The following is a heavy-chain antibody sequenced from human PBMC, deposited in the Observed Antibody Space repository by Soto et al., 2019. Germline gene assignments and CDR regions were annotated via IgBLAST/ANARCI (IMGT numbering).Heavy chain of an antibody. CDR1: GDSISPYY. CDR3: ARQPNVHFMDF. CDR2: ISHSGST. Sequence: PSETLSLTCTVSGDSISPYYWSWIRQPPGKGLEWIGYISHSGSTNYNPSLKSRVTISVDTSKNQFSLKLSSVTAADTAVFYCARQPNVHFMDFWGQGTLVTVSS. J-gene: IGHJ4*02. D-gene: IGHD3-16*01. V-gene: IGHV4-59*08.